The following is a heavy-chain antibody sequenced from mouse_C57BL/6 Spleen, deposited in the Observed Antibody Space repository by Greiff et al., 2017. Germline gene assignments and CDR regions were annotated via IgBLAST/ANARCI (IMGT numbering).Heavy chain of an antibody. CDR2: IWSAGST. CDR1: GFSLTSYG. Sequence: VQLVESGPGLVAPSQSLSITCTVSGFSLTSYGVHWVRQPPGKGLEWLVVIWSAGSTTYNSPLKSRLSTSKDNSKSQVFLKMNSRRTDYTDMYFYARHEGLRRNYYAMDDWGQGTSVTVSS. D-gene: IGHD2-2*01. J-gene: IGHJ4*01. CDR3: ARHEGLRRNYYAMDD. V-gene: IGHV2-6-1*01.